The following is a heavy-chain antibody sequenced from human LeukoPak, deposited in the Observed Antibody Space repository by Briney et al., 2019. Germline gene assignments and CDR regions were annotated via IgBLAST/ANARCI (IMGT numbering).Heavy chain of an antibody. J-gene: IGHJ5*02. Sequence: SQTLSLTCTVSGGSISSGSYYWSWIRQPAGKGLEWLGRIHISGSTNYNPSLKSRATKDTSKNQVVLTMTNMDPVDTATYYCAHRPIEYSSSSGWFDPWGQGTLVTVSS. CDR2: IHISGST. V-gene: IGHV4-61*02. CDR1: GGSISSGSYY. CDR3: AHRPIEYSSSSGWFDP. D-gene: IGHD6-6*01.